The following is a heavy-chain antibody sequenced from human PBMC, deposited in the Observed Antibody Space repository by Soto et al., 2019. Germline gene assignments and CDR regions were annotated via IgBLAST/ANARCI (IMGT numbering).Heavy chain of an antibody. CDR1: GGTFSSYA. Sequence: QVQLVQSGAEVKKPGSSVKVSCKASGGTFSSYAISWVRQAPGQGLEWMGRIIPIFGTANYAQKFQGRVTITADESTSTAYMELSSLRSEDTAVYYCARGKVEDFWSGYRPSYYYYGMDVWGQGTTVTVSS. CDR2: IIPIFGTA. CDR3: ARGKVEDFWSGYRPSYYYYGMDV. J-gene: IGHJ6*02. D-gene: IGHD3-3*01. V-gene: IGHV1-69*18.